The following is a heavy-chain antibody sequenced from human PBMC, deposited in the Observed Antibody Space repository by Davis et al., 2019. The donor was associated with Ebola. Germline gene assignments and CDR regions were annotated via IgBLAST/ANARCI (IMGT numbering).Heavy chain of an antibody. D-gene: IGHD2-15*01. CDR2: ISWDGGST. CDR1: GFTFDDYT. Sequence: GESLKISCAASGFTFDDYTMHWVRQAPGKGLEWVSLISWDGGSTYYADSVKGRFTISRDNAKNSLYLQMNSLRAEDTALYYCAKDRQPHIVVVVAASHYYYGMDVWGQGTTVTVSS. V-gene: IGHV3-43*01. CDR3: AKDRQPHIVVVVAASHYYYGMDV. J-gene: IGHJ6*02.